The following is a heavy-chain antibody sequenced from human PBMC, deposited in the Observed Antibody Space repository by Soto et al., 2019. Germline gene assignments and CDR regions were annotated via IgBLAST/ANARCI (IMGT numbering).Heavy chain of an antibody. V-gene: IGHV3-23*01. D-gene: IGHD6-13*01. CDR1: GFTFSSYA. Sequence: GGSLRLSCAASGFTFSSYAMSWVRQAPGKGLEWVSAISGSGGSTYYADSVKGRFTISRDNSKNTLYLQMNSLRAEDTAVYYCAKTPSWFSSSSASPYFDYWGQGTLVTVSS. J-gene: IGHJ4*02. CDR3: AKTPSWFSSSSASPYFDY. CDR2: ISGSGGST.